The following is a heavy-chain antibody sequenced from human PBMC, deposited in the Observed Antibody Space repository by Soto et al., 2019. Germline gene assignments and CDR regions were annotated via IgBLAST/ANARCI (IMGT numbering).Heavy chain of an antibody. Sequence: LSLTCTVSGGSISSGDYCWNWIRQPPGKGLEWIGYIYYTGSTYSNPFLKSRLTISIDTSENQFSLKLSSVTAADTAVYYCAREASWSYYFDYWGLGTLVTVSS. CDR2: IYYTGST. CDR3: AREASWSYYFDY. CDR1: GGSISSGDYC. D-gene: IGHD6-13*01. J-gene: IGHJ4*02. V-gene: IGHV4-30-4*01.